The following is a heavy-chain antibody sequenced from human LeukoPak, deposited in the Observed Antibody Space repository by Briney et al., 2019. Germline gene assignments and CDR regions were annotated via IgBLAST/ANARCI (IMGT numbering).Heavy chain of an antibody. D-gene: IGHD3-3*01. V-gene: IGHV4-4*07. CDR1: GVSISSYY. Sequence: PSETLSLTCTVSGVSISSYYWSWIRQPAGKGLEWIGRIYTSGSTNYNPSLKSRVTMSVDTSKNQFSLKLSSVTAADTAVYYCASQYYDFWSGYYLGYFDYWGQGTLVTVSS. J-gene: IGHJ4*02. CDR2: IYTSGST. CDR3: ASQYYDFWSGYYLGYFDY.